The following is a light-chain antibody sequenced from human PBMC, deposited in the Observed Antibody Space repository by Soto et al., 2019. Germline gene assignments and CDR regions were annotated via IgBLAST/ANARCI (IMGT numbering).Light chain of an antibody. CDR3: QRYINYPLS. V-gene: IGKV1-5*03. CDR1: QSIGSW. J-gene: IGKJ4*01. CDR2: KAS. Sequence: DIQMTQSPSTLSASVGDRVTITCRASQSIGSWLAWYQQKPGKAPKLLIYKASSLEGGVPSRFSGSGSVTEFTLTISSLQPDDFATYYCQRYINYPLSFGGGTKVEIK.